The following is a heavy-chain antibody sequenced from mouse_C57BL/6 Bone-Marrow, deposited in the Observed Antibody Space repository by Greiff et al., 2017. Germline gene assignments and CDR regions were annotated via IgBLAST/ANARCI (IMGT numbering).Heavy chain of an antibody. CDR1: GYTFTDYN. J-gene: IGHJ1*03. CDR2: INPNNGGT. V-gene: IGHV1-22*01. Sequence: EVQLQQSGPELVKPGASVKMSCKASGYTFTDYNMHWVKQSHGKSLEWIGYINPNNGGTSYNQKFKGKATLTVNKSSSTAYMELRSLTSEDSAVYYCARLGIYYYGSSGWYFDVWGTGTTVTVSS. CDR3: ARLGIYYYGSSGWYFDV. D-gene: IGHD1-1*01.